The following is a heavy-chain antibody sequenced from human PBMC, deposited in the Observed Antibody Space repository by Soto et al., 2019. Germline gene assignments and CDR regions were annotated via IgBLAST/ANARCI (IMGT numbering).Heavy chain of an antibody. V-gene: IGHV3-66*01. Sequence: EVQVVESGGGLVQSGGSLRLSCAVSGFTVSSNYMTWVRQAPGKGLEWVSVIYSGGSIHYADSVKGRFTISRDNSKNTLYLQMNSLRAEDTAVYYCAHKGSYGYYYIDVWGKGTTVIVSS. CDR3: AHKGSYGYYYIDV. D-gene: IGHD2-2*01. CDR1: GFTVSSNY. CDR2: IYSGGSI. J-gene: IGHJ6*03.